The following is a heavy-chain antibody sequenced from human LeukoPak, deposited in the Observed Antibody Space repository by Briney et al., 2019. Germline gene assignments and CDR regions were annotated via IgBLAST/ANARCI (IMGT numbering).Heavy chain of an antibody. CDR3: ARATFAGGNDDSPTLDY. D-gene: IGHD4-23*01. V-gene: IGHV4-59*11. J-gene: IGHJ4*02. CDR2: VYSDGGT. CDR1: GGSINGHY. Sequence: SETLSLTCTVSGGSINGHYGIWIRQPPGKGLEWVGYVYSDGGTNYNPSLESRVTISVDTSKDQFSLNLGSVTTADTALYYYARATFAGGNDDSPTLDYWGQGTLVTVSS.